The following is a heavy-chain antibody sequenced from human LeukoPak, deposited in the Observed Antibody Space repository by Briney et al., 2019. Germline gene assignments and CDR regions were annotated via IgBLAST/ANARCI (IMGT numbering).Heavy chain of an antibody. J-gene: IGHJ4*02. CDR2: ISAYNGNT. CDR1: GYTFTGYY. CDR3: ARTLYYYDSSDGY. V-gene: IGHV1-18*04. Sequence: SVKVSCKASGYTFTGYYMHWVRQAPGQGLEWMGWISAYNGNTNYAQKLQGRVTMTTDTSTSTAYMELRSLRSDDTAVYYCARTLYYYDSSDGYWGQGTLVTVSS. D-gene: IGHD3-22*01.